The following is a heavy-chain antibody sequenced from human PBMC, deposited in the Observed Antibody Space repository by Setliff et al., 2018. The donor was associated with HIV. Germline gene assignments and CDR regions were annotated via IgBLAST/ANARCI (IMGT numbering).Heavy chain of an antibody. CDR2: IRYDGSSK. D-gene: IGHD1-1*01. CDR1: GFTFSRYG. CDR3: AREAVWSDAFDI. V-gene: IGHV3-30*02. J-gene: IGHJ3*02. Sequence: PGGSLRLSCAASGFTFSRYGMHWVRQAPGKGLEWVAFIRYDGSSKYYADSVKGRLTISRDNFKNTLYLQMKSLRTEDTAVYYCAREAVWSDAFDIWGQGTMVTVSS.